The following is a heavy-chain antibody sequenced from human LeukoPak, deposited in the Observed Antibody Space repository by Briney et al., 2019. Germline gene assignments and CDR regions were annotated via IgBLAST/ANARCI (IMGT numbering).Heavy chain of an antibody. V-gene: IGHV4-39*07. CDR1: GGSISSNGYY. J-gene: IGHJ4*02. CDR3: ARDKKLERPGFDY. D-gene: IGHD1-1*01. CDR2: IYYSGGT. Sequence: SETLSLTCTVSGGSISSNGYYWAWFRQPPGKGLEWIGSIYYSGGTYYNPSLKSRVTISVDTSKNQFSLKLSSVTAADTAVYYCARDKKLERPGFDYWGQGTLVTVSS.